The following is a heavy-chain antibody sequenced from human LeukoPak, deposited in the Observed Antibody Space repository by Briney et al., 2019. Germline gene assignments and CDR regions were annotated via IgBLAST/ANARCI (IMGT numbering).Heavy chain of an antibody. D-gene: IGHD3/OR15-3a*01. V-gene: IGHV4-59*08. CDR3: ARQTGSGLFTLP. J-gene: IGHJ4*02. CDR2: TYYSGRT. Sequence: NPSETLSLTCTVSGGYISSYSWSWIRQPPGKGLEWIGYTYYSGRTNYNPSLKSRVTISVDTSKTQFSLRLTSVTATDTAMYYCARQTGSGLFTLPGGQGTLVTVSS. CDR1: GGYISSYS.